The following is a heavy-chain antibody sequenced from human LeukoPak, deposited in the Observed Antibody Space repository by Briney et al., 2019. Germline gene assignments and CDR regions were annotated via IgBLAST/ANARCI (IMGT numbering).Heavy chain of an antibody. CDR3: TTRACHAGGCSSSFYYYYGLHF. CDR1: GNSISNYA. CDR2: IIPIFGTA. D-gene: IGHD3-16*01. V-gene: IGHV1-69*13. J-gene: IGHJ6*02. Sequence: SVKVSCKASGNSISNYAVSWVRQAPGQGFEWMGGIIPIFGTADYAQKFQGRVTITADQSTSTTYKALSSLKSEDTATYYCTTRACHAGGCSSSFYYYYGLHFWGQGTTVSVSS.